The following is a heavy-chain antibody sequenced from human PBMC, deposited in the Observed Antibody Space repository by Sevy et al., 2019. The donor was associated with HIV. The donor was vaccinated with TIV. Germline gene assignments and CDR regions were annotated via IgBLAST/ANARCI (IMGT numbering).Heavy chain of an antibody. Sequence: GGCLRLSCAASGFTFSNAWMSWVRQAPGKGLEWVGRIKSKTDGGTTDYAAPVKGRFTISRDDSKNTLYLHMNSLKTEDTAVYCCTTDRLPSRGVVVPATWGAGYWGQGTLVTVSS. V-gene: IGHV3-15*01. CDR1: GFTFSNAW. J-gene: IGHJ4*02. CDR3: TTDRLPSRGVVVPATWGAGY. D-gene: IGHD2-15*01. CDR2: IKSKTDGGTT.